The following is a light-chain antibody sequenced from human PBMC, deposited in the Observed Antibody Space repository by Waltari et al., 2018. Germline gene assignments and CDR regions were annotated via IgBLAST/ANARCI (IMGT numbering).Light chain of an antibody. J-gene: IGLJ1*01. CDR2: DVS. CDR3: SSYTSSSTLYV. CDR1: SSDVGGYNY. Sequence: QSALTQPDSVSGSPGQSITISCTGTSSDVGGYNYVSWYQQHPGKAPKLMIYDVSNRSSGVSNRFSGSKSGNTASLTISGLQAEDEADYYCSSYTSSSTLYVFGTGTKVTVL. V-gene: IGLV2-14*03.